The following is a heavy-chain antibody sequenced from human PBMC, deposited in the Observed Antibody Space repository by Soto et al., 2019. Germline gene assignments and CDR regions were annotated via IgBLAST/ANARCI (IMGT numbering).Heavy chain of an antibody. CDR3: AIEEPGGFRFDY. J-gene: IGHJ4*02. Sequence: QVQLQESGPGLLKPSETLSLTCSVSGGPISSYYWSWLRQPPGKGLQWIGYIYSSGSTYYNPSVKGRATISADTSKNQFSLRLTSVTAADTALYYCAIEEPGGFRFDYWGQGSLVTVSS. D-gene: IGHD2-15*01. CDR2: IYSSGST. V-gene: IGHV4-59*01. CDR1: GGPISSYY.